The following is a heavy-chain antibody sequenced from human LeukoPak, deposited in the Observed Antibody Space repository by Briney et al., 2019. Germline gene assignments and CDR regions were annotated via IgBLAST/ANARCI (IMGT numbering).Heavy chain of an antibody. CDR1: GFTFGSYA. J-gene: IGHJ3*02. D-gene: IGHD4-17*01. CDR3: ARVNYDYGAYVGAFDI. Sequence: GRSLRLSCAASGFTFGSYAMHWVRQAPGKGLEWVAVIWYDGSNKYYVDSVKGRFTISRDNSKNTLSLQMNSLRAEDTAVYYCARVNYDYGAYVGAFDIWGQGTMVTVSS. V-gene: IGHV3-33*01. CDR2: IWYDGSNK.